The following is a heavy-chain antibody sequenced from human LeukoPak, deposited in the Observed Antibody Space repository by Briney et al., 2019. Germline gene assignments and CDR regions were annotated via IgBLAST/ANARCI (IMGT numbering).Heavy chain of an antibody. CDR2: IKQDGSEK. J-gene: IGHJ6*02. CDR1: GFTFTNYW. V-gene: IGHV3-7*01. Sequence: GGSLRLSCAASGFTFTNYWMSWVRQAPGKGLEWVANIKQDGSEKYFVDSVKGRFTISRDNPKKSLYLQMNSLRAEDTAIYYCARDVSVSGMDVWGQGTTVTVSS. D-gene: IGHD5/OR15-5a*01. CDR3: ARDVSVSGMDV.